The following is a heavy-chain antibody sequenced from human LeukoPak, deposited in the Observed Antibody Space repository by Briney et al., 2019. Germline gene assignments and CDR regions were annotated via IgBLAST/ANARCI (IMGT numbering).Heavy chain of an antibody. V-gene: IGHV3-7*03. J-gene: IGHJ4*02. CDR3: VTYSTGLYKGLEF. Sequence: GGSLRLSCAASGFTFTTYWKSWISQAPGKGLERVANINQDGTDKYYVDSVKGRFTFSRDNAQNSLYLQMSSLRVEDTAVYYCVTYSTGLYKGLEFWGQGTQVTVSS. CDR2: INQDGTDK. D-gene: IGHD2-8*02. CDR1: GFTFTTYW.